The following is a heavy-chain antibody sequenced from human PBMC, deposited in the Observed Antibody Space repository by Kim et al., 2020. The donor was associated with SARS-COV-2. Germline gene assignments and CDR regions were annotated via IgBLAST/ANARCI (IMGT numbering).Heavy chain of an antibody. CDR1: GYTFTGYY. CDR2: INPNSGGT. J-gene: IGHJ4*02. CDR3: ARGGSAATVVTPLDY. Sequence: ASVKVSCKASGYTFTGYYMHWVRQAPGQGLEWMGGINPNSGGTKYAQKFQGRVTMTRDTSISTAYLELSRLRFDDTAVYYCARGGSAATVVTPLDYWGQG. V-gene: IGHV1-2*02. D-gene: IGHD4-17*01.